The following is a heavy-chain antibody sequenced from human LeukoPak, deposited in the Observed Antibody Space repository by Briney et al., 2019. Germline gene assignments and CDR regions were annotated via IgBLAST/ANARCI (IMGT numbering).Heavy chain of an antibody. V-gene: IGHV4-39*07. CDR1: GGSISSSSYY. D-gene: IGHD3-16*01. Sequence: SETLSLTCTVSGGSISSSSYYWGWIRQPPGKGLEWIGEINHSGSTNYNPSLKSRFTISVDTSKNQFSLKLSSVTAADTAVYYCALAGARGTYYYYYMDVWGKGTTVTVSS. J-gene: IGHJ6*03. CDR3: ALAGARGTYYYYYMDV. CDR2: INHSGST.